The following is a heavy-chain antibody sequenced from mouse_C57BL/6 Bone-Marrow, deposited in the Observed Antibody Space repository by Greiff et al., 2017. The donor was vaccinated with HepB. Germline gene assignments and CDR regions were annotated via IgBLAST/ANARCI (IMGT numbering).Heavy chain of an antibody. CDR3: ARSYYYGSSYDAMDY. D-gene: IGHD1-1*01. CDR1: GYTFTSYD. V-gene: IGHV1-81*01. Sequence: QVQLQQSGAELARPGASVKLSCKASGYTFTSYDISWVKQRTGQGLEWIGEIYPRSGNTYYNEKFKGKATLTADKSSSTAYMELRSLTSEDSAVYFCARSYYYGSSYDAMDYWGQGTSVTVSS. J-gene: IGHJ4*01. CDR2: IYPRSGNT.